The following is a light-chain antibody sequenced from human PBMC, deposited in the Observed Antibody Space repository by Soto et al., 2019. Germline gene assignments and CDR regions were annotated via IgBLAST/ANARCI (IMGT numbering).Light chain of an antibody. J-gene: IGKJ1*01. CDR3: QQYNDYSRT. CDR2: KAS. Sequence: DIQMTQSPSTLSASVGDRVTITCRASQSINSWLAWYQQKPGKAPKNLIYKASNLPSGVPSRFSGSGSGTEFTLTISSLQPDDFATYYCQQYNDYSRTFGQGTKVEIK. V-gene: IGKV1-5*03. CDR1: QSINSW.